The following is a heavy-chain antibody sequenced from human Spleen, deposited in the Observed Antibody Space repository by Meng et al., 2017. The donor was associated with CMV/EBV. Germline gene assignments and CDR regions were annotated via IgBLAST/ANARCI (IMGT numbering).Heavy chain of an antibody. Sequence: SETLSLTCTVSGGSVSSGSYYWGWIRQPPGKGLEWIGSMYYSGSANYNPSLKSRVTISVDTSKNQFSLKLSSVTAADTAVYYCARVGGVAGHFDYWGQGTLVTVSS. CDR3: ARVGGVAGHFDY. J-gene: IGHJ4*02. V-gene: IGHV4-39*07. D-gene: IGHD6-19*01. CDR1: GGSVSSGSYY. CDR2: MYYSGSA.